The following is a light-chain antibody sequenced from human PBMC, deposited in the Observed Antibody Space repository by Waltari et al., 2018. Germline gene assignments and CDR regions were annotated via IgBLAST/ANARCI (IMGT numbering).Light chain of an antibody. J-gene: IGKJ4*01. Sequence: IVLTQSPGILSFSPGECAILSCRASHSVSSHYLAWYQQKPGQAPRLLIYDASTRATGVPPRFSGSGSGTEFTLTISSLQSEDFAVYSCQQYNDWPLTFGGGTKVEIK. CDR2: DAS. CDR1: HSVSSH. CDR3: QQYNDWPLT. V-gene: IGKV3-15*01.